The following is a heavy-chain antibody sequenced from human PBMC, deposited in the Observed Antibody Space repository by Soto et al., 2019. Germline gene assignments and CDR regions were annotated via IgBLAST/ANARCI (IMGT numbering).Heavy chain of an antibody. CDR3: AKDMGAGIAVAGTIDY. D-gene: IGHD6-19*01. V-gene: IGHV3-43*01. CDR1: GFTFDDYI. Sequence: GGSLRLSCAASGFTFDDYIMHWVRQAPGKGLEWVSLISWDGGSTYYADSVKGRFTISRDNSKNSLYLQMNSLRTEDTALYYCAKDMGAGIAVAGTIDYWGQGTLVTASS. CDR2: ISWDGGST. J-gene: IGHJ4*02.